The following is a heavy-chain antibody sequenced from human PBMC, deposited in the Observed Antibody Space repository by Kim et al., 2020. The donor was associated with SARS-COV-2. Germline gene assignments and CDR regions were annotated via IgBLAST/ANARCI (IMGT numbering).Heavy chain of an antibody. V-gene: IGHV1-18*01. CDR1: GYTFSSYG. Sequence: ASVKVSCKASGYTFSSYGLSWVRQAPGQGLEWMGWIAAYRGNVNYAQNFQGRVTMTTDTSTSTAYMELRSLRADDTAVYYCAREVKLSSGEFSLIDYQYYGMDVWGQGTTVTVSS. CDR3: AREVKLSSGEFSLIDYQYYGMDV. D-gene: IGHD3-10*01. J-gene: IGHJ6*02. CDR2: IAAYRGNV.